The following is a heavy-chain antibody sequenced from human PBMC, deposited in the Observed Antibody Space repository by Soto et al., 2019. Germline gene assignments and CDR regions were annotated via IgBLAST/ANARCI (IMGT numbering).Heavy chain of an antibody. J-gene: IGHJ6*02. V-gene: IGHV1-69*06. CDR2: IIPIFGTA. CDR1: GGTFSSYA. D-gene: IGHD4-17*01. Sequence: ASVKVSCKASGGTFSSYAISWVRQAPGQGLEWMGGIIPIFGTANYAQKFQGRVTITADKSTSTAYMELSSLRSEDTAMYYCAKRTVTDNYYYGMDVWGQGTTVTVSS. CDR3: AKRTVTDNYYYGMDV.